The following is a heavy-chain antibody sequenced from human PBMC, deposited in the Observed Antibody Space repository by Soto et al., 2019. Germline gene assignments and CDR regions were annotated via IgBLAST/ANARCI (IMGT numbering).Heavy chain of an antibody. CDR1: GYTFTSYA. J-gene: IGHJ3*02. CDR2: IDAGNGNA. D-gene: IGHD6-13*01. V-gene: IGHV1-3*01. Sequence: QVQLVQSGAEVKKPGASVKVSCKASGYTFTSYALHWVRQAPGQRLEWMGWIDAGNGNAKYSQKVQGRVTVTRDTSASTAYMELSSLRSEDTAVYYCARSFIAAAGSFAFDIWGQGTMVTVSS. CDR3: ARSFIAAAGSFAFDI.